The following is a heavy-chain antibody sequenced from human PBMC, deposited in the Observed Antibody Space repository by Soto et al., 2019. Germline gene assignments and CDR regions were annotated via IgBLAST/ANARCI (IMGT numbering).Heavy chain of an antibody. V-gene: IGHV3-48*01. CDR3: VREEGTRFGVVTRFDY. CDR1: GFTFSRHT. J-gene: IGHJ4*02. CDR2: VSSSSSTT. D-gene: IGHD3-3*01. Sequence: EVQLVESGGGFVQPGGSLRLSCAGSGFTFSRHTMNWVRQAPGKGLEWLSSVSSSSSTTFYADSVKGRFTISRDNAKNSLDLQMNSLRAEDTALYYCVREEGTRFGVVTRFDYWGQGTLVTVSS.